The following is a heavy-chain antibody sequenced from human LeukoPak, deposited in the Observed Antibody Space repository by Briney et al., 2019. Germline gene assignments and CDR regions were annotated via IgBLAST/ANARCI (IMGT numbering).Heavy chain of an antibody. V-gene: IGHV4-39*01. J-gene: IGHJ4*02. CDR1: GGSISSSSYY. D-gene: IGHD2-15*01. CDR2: IYYSGST. CDR3: ARATRQFYSL. Sequence: PSETLSLTCTVSGGSISSSSYYWGWIRQPPGKGLEWIGSIYYSGSTYYSPSLKSRVTISVDTSKNQFSLKLSSVTAADTAVYYCARATRQFYSLWGQGTLVTVSS.